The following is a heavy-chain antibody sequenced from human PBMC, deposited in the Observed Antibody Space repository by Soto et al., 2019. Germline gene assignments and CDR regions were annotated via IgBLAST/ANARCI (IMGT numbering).Heavy chain of an antibody. D-gene: IGHD3-10*01. CDR2: ISWNGAAT. CDR1: GFTFDDYA. J-gene: IGHJ4*02. V-gene: IGHV3-9*01. CDR3: ANLPLYGSGFDC. Sequence: EAHLVESGGGLVQPGRSLRLSCVASGFTFDDYAIHWVRQAPGKGLEWVSGISWNGAATGCADSVKGRFTISRDNAKNSLYLQMSSLRTEDTAIYYCANLPLYGSGFDCWGQGTLVTVSS.